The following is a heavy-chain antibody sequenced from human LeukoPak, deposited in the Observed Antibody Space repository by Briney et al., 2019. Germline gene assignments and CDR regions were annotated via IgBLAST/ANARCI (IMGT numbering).Heavy chain of an antibody. D-gene: IGHD3-10*01. CDR2: IYYSGST. V-gene: IGHV4-39*07. CDR1: GDSISSSSYL. CDR3: ARESGSGSSYRVIDY. Sequence: PSETLSLTCSVSGDSISSSSYLWVWIRQPPGKGLEWIGYIYYSGSTYYNPSPKSRVTISVDTSKNQFSLKLSSVTAADTAVYYCARESGSGSSYRVIDYWGQGTLVTVSS. J-gene: IGHJ4*02.